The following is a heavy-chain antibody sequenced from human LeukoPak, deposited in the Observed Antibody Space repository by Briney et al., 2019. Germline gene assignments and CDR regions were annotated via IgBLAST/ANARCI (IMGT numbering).Heavy chain of an antibody. Sequence: ASVKVSCTASGYTFSSYDINWVRQAAGHGLEWMGGIIPIFGTANYAQKFQGRVTITADESTSTAYMELSSLRSEDTAVYYCASPKHADLGYCSSTSCYGSFDYWGQGTLVTVSS. V-gene: IGHV1-69*13. CDR1: GYTFSSYD. CDR2: IIPIFGTA. D-gene: IGHD2-2*01. CDR3: ASPKHADLGYCSSTSCYGSFDY. J-gene: IGHJ4*02.